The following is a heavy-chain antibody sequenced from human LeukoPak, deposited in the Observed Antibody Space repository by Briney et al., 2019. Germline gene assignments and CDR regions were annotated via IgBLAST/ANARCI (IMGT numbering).Heavy chain of an antibody. J-gene: IGHJ4*02. CDR3: ARDPGGSFDY. Sequence: GGSLRLSCAASGFTFNNYAMSWVRQAPGKGLEWVSTISSSGTNYADSVKGRFTISRDNSKSTVDLQMNSLRADDTAVYYCARDPGGSFDYWGQGTLVTLCS. CDR1: GFTFNNYA. D-gene: IGHD3-16*01. CDR2: ISSSGT. V-gene: IGHV3-23*01.